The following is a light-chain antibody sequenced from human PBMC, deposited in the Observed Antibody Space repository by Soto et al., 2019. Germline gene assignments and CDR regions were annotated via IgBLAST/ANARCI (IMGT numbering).Light chain of an antibody. Sequence: IVMTQTPHSLSVTPGQPASISCKTSQSLLHSDAKTYLYWYLQRPGQPPHLLIYEGFNRFSGVPDWFSGSGSGTDFPLKIRRVEAEDVGVYYCLQAIQLPLTFGGGTKVEIK. CDR2: EGF. J-gene: IGKJ4*01. CDR1: QSLLHSDAKTY. V-gene: IGKV2D-29*01. CDR3: LQAIQLPLT.